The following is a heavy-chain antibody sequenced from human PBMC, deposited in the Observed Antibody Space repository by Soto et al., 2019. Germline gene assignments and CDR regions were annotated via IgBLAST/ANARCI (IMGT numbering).Heavy chain of an antibody. CDR3: VKIAVAGTGYFDY. V-gene: IGHV1-69*02. J-gene: IGHJ4*02. CDR2: IIPILGIA. D-gene: IGHD6-19*01. Sequence: QVQLVQSGAEVKKPGSSVKVSCKASGGTFSSYTISWVRQAPGQGLEWMGRIIPILGIANYAQKFQGRVTNTADKSTSTAYMELSSLRSEDTAVYYCVKIAVAGTGYFDYWGQGTLVTVSS. CDR1: GGTFSSYT.